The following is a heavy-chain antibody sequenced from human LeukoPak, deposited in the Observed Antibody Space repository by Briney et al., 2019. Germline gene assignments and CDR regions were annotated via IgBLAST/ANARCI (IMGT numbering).Heavy chain of an antibody. D-gene: IGHD6-19*01. CDR3: ARRAVAYYYYYYMDV. CDR2: INPNGDST. CDR1: GYTFTNYY. Sequence: ASVKVSCKASGYTFTNYYLHWVRQAPGQGLEWMGIINPNGDSTNYAQKFQGRVTMTRDTSISTAYMELSRLRSDDTAVYYCARRAVAYYYYYYMDVWGKGTTVTVSS. J-gene: IGHJ6*03. V-gene: IGHV1-46*01.